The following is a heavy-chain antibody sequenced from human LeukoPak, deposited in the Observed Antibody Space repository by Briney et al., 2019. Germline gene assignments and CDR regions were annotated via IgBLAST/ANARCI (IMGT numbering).Heavy chain of an antibody. D-gene: IGHD6-19*01. CDR1: GFTFSSYG. CDR2: IWYDGSNK. Sequence: GGSLRLSCAASGFTFSSYGMHWVRQAPGKGLEWVAVIWYDGSNKYYADSVKGRFTISRDNSKNTLYLQMNSLRAEDTAVYYCARASSSGWNSYYYYYYMDVWGKGTTVTVSS. V-gene: IGHV3-33*01. CDR3: ARASSSGWNSYYYYYYMDV. J-gene: IGHJ6*03.